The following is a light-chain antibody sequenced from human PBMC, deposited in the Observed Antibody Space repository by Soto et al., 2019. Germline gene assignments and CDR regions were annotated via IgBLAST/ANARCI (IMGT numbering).Light chain of an antibody. CDR3: AAWNGSLSGWV. Sequence: QSVLTQPPSASGTPGQRVTISCSGSSSNIETNYVYWYQQLPGTAPKVLIYRNNQRPSRVPDRFSASKSGTSASLAISGLRSEDGADYYCAAWNGSLSGWVFGGGP. J-gene: IGLJ3*02. V-gene: IGLV1-47*01. CDR2: RNN. CDR1: SSNIETNY.